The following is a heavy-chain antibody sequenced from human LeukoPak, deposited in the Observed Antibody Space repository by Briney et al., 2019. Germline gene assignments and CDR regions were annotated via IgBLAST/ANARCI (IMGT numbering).Heavy chain of an antibody. J-gene: IGHJ5*02. D-gene: IGHD1-26*01. CDR1: GFTFSNYW. Sequence: GGAVRLSCAASGFTFSNYWMSWVRQAPGKGLEWVAHINQDGSEKYYVDSVKGRFTISRDNAKNSLYLQMNSLRAEDTAVYYCARVRWEQSSLYNWFDPWGQGTLVTVSS. V-gene: IGHV3-7*05. CDR2: INQDGSEK. CDR3: ARVRWEQSSLYNWFDP.